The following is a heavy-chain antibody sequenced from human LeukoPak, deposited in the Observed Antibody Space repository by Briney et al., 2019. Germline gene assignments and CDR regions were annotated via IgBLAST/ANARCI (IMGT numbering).Heavy chain of an antibody. D-gene: IGHD3-22*01. J-gene: IGHJ4*02. CDR3: ARDQVDYDIPDHFDY. CDR1: GDSLSSSTCN. CDR2: ISQSGNS. Sequence: SQTLSLTCKVSGDSLSSSTCNWSWIRQPPGKGLEWIGYISQSGNSYFTPSLKSRATISVDRSKNHFSLTLISVTAADTAVYYCARDQVDYDIPDHFDYWGKGTLVTVSS. V-gene: IGHV4-30-2*01.